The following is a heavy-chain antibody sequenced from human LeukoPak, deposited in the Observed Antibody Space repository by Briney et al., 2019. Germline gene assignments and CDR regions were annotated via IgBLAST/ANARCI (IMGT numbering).Heavy chain of an antibody. CDR3: ATTYSSSWFY. V-gene: IGHV4-59*11. J-gene: IGHJ4*02. D-gene: IGHD6-13*01. Sequence: SETLSLTCTVSGGYISSQYWSWIRQPPGKGLEWIGYIYYNGNTDYNPSLKSRVTISVDTSKNQFSLKLTSVTAADTAVYYCATTYSSSWFYWGQGTLVTVSS. CDR2: IYYNGNT. CDR1: GGYISSQY.